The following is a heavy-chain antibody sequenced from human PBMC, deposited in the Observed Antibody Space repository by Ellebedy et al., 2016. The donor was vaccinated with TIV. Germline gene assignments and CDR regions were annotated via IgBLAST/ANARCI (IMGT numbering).Heavy chain of an antibody. CDR1: GFSFSTYW. V-gene: IGHV3-7*03. CDR2: IKEDGSEQ. D-gene: IGHD6-19*01. CDR3: VQAGGFLSGWYNS. Sequence: GGSLRLXXAASGFSFSTYWMTWVRQAPGKGLEWVANIKEDGSEQYYVDSVKGRFTISRDNAKNSLYLQMNSLRVEDTAFYYCVQAGGFLSGWYNSWGQGTLVAVSS. J-gene: IGHJ4*02.